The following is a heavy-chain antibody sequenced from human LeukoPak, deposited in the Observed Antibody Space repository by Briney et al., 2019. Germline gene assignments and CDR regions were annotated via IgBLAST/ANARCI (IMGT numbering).Heavy chain of an antibody. J-gene: IGHJ4*02. CDR1: GSTFSDYY. V-gene: IGHV3-11*01. Sequence: GGSLRLSCAASGSTFSDYYMSWIRQAPGKGLEWVSYISSSGSTIYYADSVKGRFTISRDNAKNSLYLQMNSLRAEDTAVYYCARDSSSWGGPYYFDYWGQGTLVTVSS. D-gene: IGHD6-13*01. CDR2: ISSSGSTI. CDR3: ARDSSSWGGPYYFDY.